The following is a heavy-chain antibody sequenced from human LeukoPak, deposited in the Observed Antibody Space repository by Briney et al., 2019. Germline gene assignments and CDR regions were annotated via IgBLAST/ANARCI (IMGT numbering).Heavy chain of an antibody. D-gene: IGHD3-10*01. CDR1: GYSISSGYY. Sequence: PSETLSLTCAVSGYSISSGYYWGWIRQPPGKGLEWIGSIYHSGSTYYKPSLKSRVTISVDTSKNQFSLKLSSVTAADTAVYYCARADYYGSGSYYGMDVWGKGTPVTVSS. V-gene: IGHV4-38-2*01. CDR3: ARADYYGSGSYYGMDV. J-gene: IGHJ6*04. CDR2: IYHSGST.